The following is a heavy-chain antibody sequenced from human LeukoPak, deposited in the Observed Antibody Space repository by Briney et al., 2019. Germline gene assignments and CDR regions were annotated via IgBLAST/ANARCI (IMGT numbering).Heavy chain of an antibody. D-gene: IGHD3-9*01. CDR1: GFTFDDYA. Sequence: GGSLRLSCAASGFTFDDYAMHWVRQAPGEGLEWVSLISGDGGSTYYADSVKGRFTISRDNSKNSLYLQMNSLRTEDTALYYCAKDRDYDILTGYYSGGFDYWGQGTLVTVSS. V-gene: IGHV3-43*02. CDR3: AKDRDYDILTGYYSGGFDY. CDR2: ISGDGGST. J-gene: IGHJ4*02.